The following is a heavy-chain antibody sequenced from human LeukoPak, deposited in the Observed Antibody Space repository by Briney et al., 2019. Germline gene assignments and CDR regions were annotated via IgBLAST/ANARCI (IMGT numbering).Heavy chain of an antibody. J-gene: IGHJ5*02. CDR3: ARCRGGTMVRGLKYNWFDP. V-gene: IGHV1-8*02. CDR1: GYTFTSYD. D-gene: IGHD3-10*01. Sequence: ASLKVSCKASGYTFTSYDINWVRQATGQGLEWMGWMNPNSGNTGYAQKFQGRVTITRNNTISSAYLELSSLRSEDTAVYYCARCRGGTMVRGLKYNWFDPWGQGTLVTVSS. CDR2: MNPNSGNT.